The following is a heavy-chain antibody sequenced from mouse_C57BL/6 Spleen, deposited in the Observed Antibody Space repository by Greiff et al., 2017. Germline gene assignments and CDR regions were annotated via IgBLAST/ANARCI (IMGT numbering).Heavy chain of an antibody. V-gene: IGHV5-17*01. CDR2: ISSGSSTI. J-gene: IGHJ1*03. CDR3: ARVYGSSYWYFDV. D-gene: IGHD1-1*01. CDR1: GFTFSDYG. Sequence: EVQLQESGGGLVKPGGSLKLSCAASGFTFSDYGMHWVRQAPERGLEWVAYISSGSSTIYYADTVQGRFTISRDNAKNTLFLQMTSLRSEDTAMSYCARVYGSSYWYFDVGGTGTTVTVSS.